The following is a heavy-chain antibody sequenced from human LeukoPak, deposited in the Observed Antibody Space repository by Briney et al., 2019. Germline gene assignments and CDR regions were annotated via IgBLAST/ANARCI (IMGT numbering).Heavy chain of an antibody. V-gene: IGHV3-23*01. J-gene: IGHJ4*02. Sequence: GGCLRLSCAASGFPLSSYAMSWVRQAPGKGLEWVSSISGSGGSTYYADSVKGRFTISRDNSRNMLFLQMNSLRADDTAVYYCAKDLVVGALDYWGQGTLVTVSS. CDR3: AKDLVVGALDY. D-gene: IGHD1-26*01. CDR2: ISGSGGST. CDR1: GFPLSSYA.